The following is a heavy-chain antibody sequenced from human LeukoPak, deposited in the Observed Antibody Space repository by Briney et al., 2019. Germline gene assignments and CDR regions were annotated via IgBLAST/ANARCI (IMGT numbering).Heavy chain of an antibody. CDR3: ARRGYSYGPSYYFDY. CDR1: GGSISSGGYY. D-gene: IGHD5-18*01. V-gene: IGHV4-31*03. Sequence: SETLSLTCTVSGGSISSGGYYWSWTRQHPGKGLEWTGYIYYSGSTYYNPSLKSRVTISVDTSKNQFSLKLSSVTAADTAVYYCARRGYSYGPSYYFDYWGQGTLVTVSS. J-gene: IGHJ4*02. CDR2: IYYSGST.